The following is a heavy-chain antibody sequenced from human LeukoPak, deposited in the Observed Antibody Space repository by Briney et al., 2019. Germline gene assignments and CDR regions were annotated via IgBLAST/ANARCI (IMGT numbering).Heavy chain of an antibody. CDR3: ARHGSGSYYNLYYYYYMDV. CDR2: ISSSSSYI. J-gene: IGHJ6*03. CDR1: GFTFSSYS. V-gene: IGHV3-21*01. D-gene: IGHD3-10*01. Sequence: PGGSLRLSCAASGFTFSSYSMNWVRQAPGKGLEWVSSISSSSSYIYYADSVKGRFTISRDNAKNSLYLQMNSLRAEDTAVYYCARHGSGSYYNLYYYYYMDVWGKGTTVTVSS.